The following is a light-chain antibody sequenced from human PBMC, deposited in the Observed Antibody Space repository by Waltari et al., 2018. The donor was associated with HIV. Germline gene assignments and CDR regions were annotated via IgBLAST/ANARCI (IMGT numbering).Light chain of an antibody. Sequence: DIQMTQSPSSLSASVGDRVTITCRASQSINNYLNWYQQKPGQAPTLLIYDVSNLHTGVPSRFRGSGSGTDFSLSISSLQTEDFATYYCQQSFSVIYTFGQ. CDR3: QQSFSVIYT. CDR1: QSINNY. J-gene: IGKJ2*01. V-gene: IGKV1-39*01. CDR2: DVS.